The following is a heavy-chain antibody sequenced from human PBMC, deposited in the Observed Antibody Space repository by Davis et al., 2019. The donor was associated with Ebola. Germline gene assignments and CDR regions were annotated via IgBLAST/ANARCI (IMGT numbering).Heavy chain of an antibody. D-gene: IGHD3-10*01. V-gene: IGHV3-23*01. CDR2: ISGSGGST. CDR1: GFTFSSYA. J-gene: IGHJ4*02. Sequence: PGGSLRLSCAASGFTFSSYAMSWVRQAPGKGLEWVSAISGSGGSTYYADSVKGRFTISRDNSKNTLYLQMNSLKTEDTAVYYCTTDPVLLWFGDYWGQGILVTVS. CDR3: TTDPVLLWFGDY.